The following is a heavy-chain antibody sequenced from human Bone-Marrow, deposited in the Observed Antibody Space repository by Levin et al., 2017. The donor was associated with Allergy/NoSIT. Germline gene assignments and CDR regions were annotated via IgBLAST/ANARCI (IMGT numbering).Heavy chain of an antibody. D-gene: IGHD2-2*01. J-gene: IGHJ4*02. CDR1: GYSFTSHW. V-gene: IGHV5-51*01. CDR3: ARRATYCSSTSCYPD. CDR2: IYPGDSDT. Sequence: GESLKISCKGSGYSFTSHWIGWVRQMPGKGLEWMGIIYPGDSDTRYSPSFQGQVTISADKSISTAYLQWSSLKASDTAMYYCARRATYCSSTSCYPDWGQGTLVTVSS.